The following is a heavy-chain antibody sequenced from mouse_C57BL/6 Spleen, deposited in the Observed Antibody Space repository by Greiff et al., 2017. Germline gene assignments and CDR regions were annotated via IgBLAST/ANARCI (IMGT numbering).Heavy chain of an antibody. Sequence: DVHLVESGGGLVQPGGSLSLSCAASGFTFTDYYMSWVRQPPGKALEWLGFIRNKANGYTTEYSASVKGRFTISRDNSQSILYLQMNALRAEDSATYYCARYPYFDYWGQGTTLTVSS. CDR2: IRNKANGYTT. V-gene: IGHV7-3*01. CDR3: ARYPYFDY. J-gene: IGHJ2*01. CDR1: GFTFTDYY.